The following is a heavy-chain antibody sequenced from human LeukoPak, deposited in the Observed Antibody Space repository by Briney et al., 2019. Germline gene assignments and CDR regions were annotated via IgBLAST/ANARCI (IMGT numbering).Heavy chain of an antibody. CDR3: ARVYCGGDCYSEYYYYYGMDV. V-gene: IGHV4-4*07. J-gene: IGHJ6*02. D-gene: IGHD2-21*02. CDR1: GGSISNYY. Sequence: SETLSLTCTVSGGSISNYYWSWIRQPPGKGLEWIGRIYTSGSTNYNPSLKSRVTISVDTSKNQFSLKLSSVTAADTAVYYCARVYCGGDCYSEYYYYYGMDVWGQGTTVTVSS. CDR2: IYTSGST.